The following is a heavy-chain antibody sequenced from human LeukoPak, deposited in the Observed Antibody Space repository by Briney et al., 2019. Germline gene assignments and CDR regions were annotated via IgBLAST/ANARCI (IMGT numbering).Heavy chain of an antibody. V-gene: IGHV3-33*01. CDR1: GFTFSSYG. D-gene: IGHD6-13*01. Sequence: PGGSLRLSCAASGFTFSSYGMHWVRQAPGKGLEWVAVIWYDGSNKYYADSVKGRFTISRDNSKNTLYLQMNSLRAEDTAVYYCARDLFRAAAGKRAYNYGMYVWGKGTTVTVSS. CDR2: IWYDGSNK. CDR3: ARDLFRAAAGKRAYNYGMYV. J-gene: IGHJ6*04.